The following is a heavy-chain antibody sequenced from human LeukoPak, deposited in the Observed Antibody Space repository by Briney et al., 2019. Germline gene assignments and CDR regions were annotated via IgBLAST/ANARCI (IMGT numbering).Heavy chain of an antibody. CDR3: ARDRIAVAGRKYYYYMDV. CDR1: GYTFTTYG. CDR2: ISTFNGHT. D-gene: IGHD6-19*01. V-gene: IGHV1-18*01. J-gene: IGHJ6*03. Sequence: ASVKVSCKASGYTFTTYGISWVRQAPGHGLEWMGWISTFNGHTNYAQSRQDRVTMTTDTSTSTVYMELSSLISDDTAVYYCARDRIAVAGRKYYYYMDVWGKGTTVTVSS.